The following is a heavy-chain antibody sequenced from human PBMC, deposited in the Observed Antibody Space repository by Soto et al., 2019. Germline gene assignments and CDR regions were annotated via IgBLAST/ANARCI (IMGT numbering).Heavy chain of an antibody. Sequence: QLHLVQSGAVVKKPGASVTVSCSASGYPVTAYYMHWVRQAPGRGLEWMGGINPATGAAKYTQTCQGRVTMTRDTSTSTVFMELSGLTSEDTDVFYCARGGGVGVAGSAAFDMWGQGTLVTVSS. J-gene: IGHJ3*02. CDR2: INPATGAA. CDR3: ARGGGVGVAGSAAFDM. V-gene: IGHV1-2*02. D-gene: IGHD3-3*01. CDR1: GYPVTAYY.